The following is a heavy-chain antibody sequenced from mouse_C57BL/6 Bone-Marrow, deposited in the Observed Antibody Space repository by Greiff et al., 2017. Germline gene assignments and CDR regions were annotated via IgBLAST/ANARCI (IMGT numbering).Heavy chain of an antibody. J-gene: IGHJ2*01. V-gene: IGHV3-6*01. Sequence: EVKLVESGPGLVKPSQSLPLTCSVTGYSITSGYYWNWIRQLPGNKLEWMGYISYDGSNNYNPSFKNRIPFTLDTSKNQFFLKLNSVTTEDTATYYCARRYYYGNAYDYWGQGTPLTVSS. CDR2: ISYDGSN. D-gene: IGHD1-1*01. CDR3: ARRYYYGNAYDY. CDR1: GYSITSGYY.